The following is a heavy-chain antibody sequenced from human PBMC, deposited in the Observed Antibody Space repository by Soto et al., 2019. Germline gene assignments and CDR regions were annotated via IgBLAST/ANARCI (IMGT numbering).Heavy chain of an antibody. CDR3: VIFQKYCRVNGNGFDV. V-gene: IGHV1-18*04. D-gene: IGHD2-21*01. J-gene: IGHJ5*01. Sequence: ASVKVSCTASGYTSADFGISWLRQAPGQGLEWMGWVSGNNGASNPAPKVQGRITMTLDTSTGVSYMALRSLRSDDTAIYYCVIFQKYCRVNGNGFDVWGQGTLVTASS. CDR1: GYTSADFG. CDR2: VSGNNGAS.